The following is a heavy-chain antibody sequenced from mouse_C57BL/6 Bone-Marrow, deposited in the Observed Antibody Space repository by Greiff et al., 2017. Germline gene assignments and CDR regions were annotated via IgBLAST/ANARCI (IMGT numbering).Heavy chain of an antibody. Sequence: VMLVESGAELVRPGTSVKVSCKASGYAFTNYLIAWVKQRPGQGLEWIGVINPGSGGTNYNEKFKGKATLTADKSSGTAYMQLSSLISEDSAVYFCARSKIWGSWFAYWGQGTLVTVSA. D-gene: IGHD3-1*01. V-gene: IGHV1-54*01. CDR1: GYAFTNYL. CDR3: ARSKIWGSWFAY. CDR2: INPGSGGT. J-gene: IGHJ3*01.